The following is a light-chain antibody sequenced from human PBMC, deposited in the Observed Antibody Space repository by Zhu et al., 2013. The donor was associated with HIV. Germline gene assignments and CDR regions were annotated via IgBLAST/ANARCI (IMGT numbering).Light chain of an antibody. V-gene: IGKV3D-20*01. CDR1: QSVNSSY. CDR2: DAS. CDR3: QQYDSSPFT. J-gene: IGKJ3*01. Sequence: EIVLTQSPATLSLSPGERAALSCGASQSVNSSYLAWYQQRPGLAPRLLIYDASSRATGVPDRFSGSGSGTDFTLTINRLEAEDSAVYYCQQYDSSPFTFGPGTKVDIK.